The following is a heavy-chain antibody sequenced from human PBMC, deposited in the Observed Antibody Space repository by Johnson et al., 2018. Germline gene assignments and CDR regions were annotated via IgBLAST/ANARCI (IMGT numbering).Heavy chain of an antibody. CDR1: GGSISNYY. J-gene: IGHJ4*02. CDR3: ARDRVDSGLSH. D-gene: IGHD6-19*01. Sequence: QVQLQESGPGLVKPSETLSLTCTVSGGSISNYYWSWIRQPPGKGLEWIGYIYSSGSTKYNHSLKSRVTISVDTSKNQFSLKLSSVTAADTAVYYCARDRVDSGLSHWGQGTLVTVSS. V-gene: IGHV4-59*01. CDR2: IYSSGST.